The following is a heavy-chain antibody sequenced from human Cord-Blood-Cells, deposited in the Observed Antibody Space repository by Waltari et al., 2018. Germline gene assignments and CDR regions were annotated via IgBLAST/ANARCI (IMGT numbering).Heavy chain of an antibody. CDR1: GGTFSSSA. Sequence: QVQLAQTGAAVTTPGSSVTFSCTASGGTFSSSAISWMRQAPGQGLEWMGVIIPILGIANYAPKFQARGTITADESTSTAYMEVSSLRSEDTAVYYCARDYYDSSGYYWFDPWGQGTLVTVSS. CDR2: IIPILGIA. V-gene: IGHV1-69*04. J-gene: IGHJ5*02. D-gene: IGHD3-22*01. CDR3: ARDYYDSSGYYWFDP.